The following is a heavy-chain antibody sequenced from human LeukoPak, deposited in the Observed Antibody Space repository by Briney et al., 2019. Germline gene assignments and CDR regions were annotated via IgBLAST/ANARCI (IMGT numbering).Heavy chain of an antibody. CDR2: INHSGST. CDR3: ARARIPHKLLNP. CDR1: GGSFSGYY. J-gene: IGHJ5*02. V-gene: IGHV4-34*01. Sequence: PSETLSLTCAVYGGSFSGYYWSWIRQPPGRGLEWIGEINHSGSTNYNPSLKSRATISVDTSKNQFSPKLSSVTAADTAVYYCARARIPHKLLNPWGQGTLVTVSS.